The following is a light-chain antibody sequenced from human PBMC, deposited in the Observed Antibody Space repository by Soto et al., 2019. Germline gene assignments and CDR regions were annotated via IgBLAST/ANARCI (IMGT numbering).Light chain of an antibody. Sequence: QSALTQPPSASGSPGQSVTISCTGTSSDVGGYNYVSWYQQHPGKAPKFMIYEVSKRPSGVPDRFSGSKSGNTASLTVSGLQAEDEADYYGSSYAGGSYVFGTGTKLTVL. CDR3: SSYAGGSYV. V-gene: IGLV2-8*01. J-gene: IGLJ1*01. CDR1: SSDVGGYNY. CDR2: EVS.